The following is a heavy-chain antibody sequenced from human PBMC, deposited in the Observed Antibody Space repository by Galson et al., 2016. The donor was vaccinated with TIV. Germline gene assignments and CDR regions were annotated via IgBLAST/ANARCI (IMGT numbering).Heavy chain of an antibody. CDR2: ISATGGST. D-gene: IGHD3-3*01. CDR3: AKTIAVSGVLINYFYYGMDV. J-gene: IGHJ6*02. V-gene: IGHV3-23*01. Sequence: LRLSCAASGFTFSNFAMHWVRQAPGKGLEWVSSISATGGSTYYADSVKGRFTTSRDNSKDQLYLQMNSLGAEDTAVYYCAKTIAVSGVLINYFYYGMDVWGHGTTVSVSS. CDR1: GFTFSNFA.